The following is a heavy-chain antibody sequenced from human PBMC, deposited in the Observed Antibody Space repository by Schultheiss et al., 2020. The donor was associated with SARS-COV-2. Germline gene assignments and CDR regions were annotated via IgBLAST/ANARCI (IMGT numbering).Heavy chain of an antibody. V-gene: IGHV3-11*01. J-gene: IGHJ2*01. CDR2: ISSSGSTI. D-gene: IGHD2-2*01. Sequence: GGSLRLSCAASGFTFSDYYMSWIRQAPGKGLEWVSYISSSGSTIYYADSVKGRFTISRDNAKNSLYLQMNSLRAEDTAVYYCARPLGYCSSTSCRAAQAWYFDLWGRGTLVTVSS. CDR3: ARPLGYCSSTSCRAAQAWYFDL. CDR1: GFTFSDYY.